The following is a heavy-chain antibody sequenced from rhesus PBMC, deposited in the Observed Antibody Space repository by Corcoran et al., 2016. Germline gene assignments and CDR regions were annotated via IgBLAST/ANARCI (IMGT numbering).Heavy chain of an antibody. J-gene: IGHJ4*01. D-gene: IGHD6-37*01. CDR1: GGSISGYYY. Sequence: QVHLQESGPGLVKPSETLSLTCAVSGGSISGYYYWSWIRQPPGNGLEWIGSIFGSGGSNYLHPYLKSRVTLSVDTSKNQFALKLSSVTAADTAVYYCTRVGRWLAHTYFDYWGQGVLVTVSS. CDR2: IFGSGGSN. V-gene: IGHV4S14*01. CDR3: TRVGRWLAHTYFDY.